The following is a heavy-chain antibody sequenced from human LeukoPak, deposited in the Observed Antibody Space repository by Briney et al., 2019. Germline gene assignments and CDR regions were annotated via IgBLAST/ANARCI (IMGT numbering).Heavy chain of an antibody. CDR1: GFTFSSYS. CDR3: AREEGSGWYNWFDP. J-gene: IGHJ5*02. V-gene: IGHV3-21*01. Sequence: GGSLRLSCAASGFTFSSYSMNWVRQAPGKGLEWVSSISSSSSYIYYPDSVKGRFTISRDNAKNSLYLQMNSLRAEDTAVYYCAREEGSGWYNWFDPWGQGTLVTVSS. CDR2: ISSSSSYI. D-gene: IGHD6-19*01.